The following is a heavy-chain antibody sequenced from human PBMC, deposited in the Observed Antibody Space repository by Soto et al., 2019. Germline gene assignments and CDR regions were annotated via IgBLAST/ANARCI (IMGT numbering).Heavy chain of an antibody. V-gene: IGHV3-7*03. Sequence: WGSLLLSCAASGFTFSSSWMSWVRQAPGKGLEWVANIKEDGSEKDYVDPVKGRFTITRDNAKNSLYLQMNNLRAEDTAVYFCTRKSFGMDVWGQGTTVTVSS. CDR1: GFTFSSSW. J-gene: IGHJ6*02. CDR2: IKEDGSEK. D-gene: IGHD1-26*01. CDR3: TRKSFGMDV.